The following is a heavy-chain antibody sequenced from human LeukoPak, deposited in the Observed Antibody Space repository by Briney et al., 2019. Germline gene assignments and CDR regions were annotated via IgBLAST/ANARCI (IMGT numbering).Heavy chain of an antibody. CDR1: GFNLRGYG. Sequence: GGSLRLSATASGFNLRGYGIHWVRQAAGKGLEWVGFISSNGTKIYYADPVKGRFAFSRDNPKNTLYLQMNSLRPDDTGICYCARVGESCNSSSCHEWDYWGQGTLVTVSS. D-gene: IGHD2-2*01. CDR2: ISSNGTKI. V-gene: IGHV3-30*03. J-gene: IGHJ4*02. CDR3: ARVGESCNSSSCHEWDY.